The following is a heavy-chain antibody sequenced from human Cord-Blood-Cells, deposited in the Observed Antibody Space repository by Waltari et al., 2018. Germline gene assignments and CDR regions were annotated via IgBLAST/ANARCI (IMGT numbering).Heavy chain of an antibody. CDR2: IYYSGST. D-gene: IGHD6-6*01. CDR3: ARRAGISARNWFDP. CDR1: SISSSSYY. V-gene: IGHV4-39*01. Sequence: SISSSSYYWGWIRQPPGKGLEWIGSIYYSGSTYYNPSLKSRVTISVDTSKNQFSLKLSSVTAADTAVYYCARRAGISARNWFDPWGQGTLVTVSS. J-gene: IGHJ5*02.